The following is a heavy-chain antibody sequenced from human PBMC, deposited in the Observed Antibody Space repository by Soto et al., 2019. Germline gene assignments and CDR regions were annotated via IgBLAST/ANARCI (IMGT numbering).Heavy chain of an antibody. CDR1: GGSISSSSYY. J-gene: IGHJ6*02. V-gene: IGHV4-39*01. CDR2: IYYSGST. D-gene: IGHD2-2*01. Sequence: SETLSLTCTVSGGSISSSSYYWGWIRQPPGKGLEWIGSIYYSGSTYYNPSLKSRVTISVDTSKNQFSLKLSSVTAADTAVYYCARHGAVPAVSYYYYGMDVWGQGTTVTVSS. CDR3: ARHGAVPAVSYYYYGMDV.